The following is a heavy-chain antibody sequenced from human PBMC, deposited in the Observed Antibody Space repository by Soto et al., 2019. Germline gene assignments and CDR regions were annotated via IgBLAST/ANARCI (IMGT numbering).Heavy chain of an antibody. V-gene: IGHV3-33*08. CDR2: IWYDGSDK. J-gene: IGHJ4*02. CDR3: AYGRLSYYFDS. Sequence: PEGALRPSCAASGFTFVNFRMRSDIQAPVEGMVWLAVIWYDGSDKYYAASVKGRFSSSRDNSKNTLYMQMRSLRAEYTAVYYCAYGRLSYYFDSWGQGTLVNVCS. CDR1: GFTFVNFR. D-gene: IGHD1-26*01.